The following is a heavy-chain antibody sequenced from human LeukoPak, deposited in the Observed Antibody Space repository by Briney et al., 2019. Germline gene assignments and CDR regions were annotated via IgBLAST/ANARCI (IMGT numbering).Heavy chain of an antibody. V-gene: IGHV4-38-2*02. CDR2: IYHSGST. Sequence: SETLSLTCTVSGYSISSGYYWGWIRQPPGKGLEWIGSIYHSGSTYYNPSLKSRVTISVDTSKNQFSLKLSSVTAADTAVYYCARVVKTPEQWLVRLPLGYFDYWGQGTLVTVSS. CDR3: ARVVKTPEQWLVRLPLGYFDY. J-gene: IGHJ4*02. CDR1: GYSISSGYY. D-gene: IGHD6-19*01.